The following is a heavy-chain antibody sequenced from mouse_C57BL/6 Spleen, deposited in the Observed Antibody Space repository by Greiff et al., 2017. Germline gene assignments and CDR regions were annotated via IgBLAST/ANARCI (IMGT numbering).Heavy chain of an antibody. V-gene: IGHV5-4*01. Sequence: DVMLVESGGGLVKPGGSLKLSCAASGFTFSSYAMSWVRQTPEKRLEWVATISDGGSYTYYPDNVKGRFTISRDNAKNNLYLQMSHLKSEDTAMYYCARDPSGTWGFDYWGQGTTLTVSS. J-gene: IGHJ2*01. D-gene: IGHD4-1*01. CDR3: ARDPSGTWGFDY. CDR2: ISDGGSYT. CDR1: GFTFSSYA.